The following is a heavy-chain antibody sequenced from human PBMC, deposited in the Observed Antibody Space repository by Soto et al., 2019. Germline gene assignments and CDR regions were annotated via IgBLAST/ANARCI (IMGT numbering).Heavy chain of an antibody. CDR3: ARARGVGYDYDSRGYYPDAFDI. CDR2: ISYDGSNK. CDR1: GFTFTSYA. D-gene: IGHD3-22*01. J-gene: IGHJ3*02. Sequence: GGSLRLSCAASGFTFTSYAMHWVRQAPGKGLEWVAVISYDGSNKYYADSVKGQFTISRDNSKNTLYLQMNSLRAEDTAVYYCARARGVGYDYDSRGYYPDAFDIWGQGTMVTVSS. V-gene: IGHV3-30-3*01.